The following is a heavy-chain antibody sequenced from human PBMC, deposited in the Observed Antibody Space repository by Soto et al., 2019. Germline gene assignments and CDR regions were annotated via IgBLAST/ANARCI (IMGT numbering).Heavy chain of an antibody. CDR2: IIPIFGTA. CDR3: ARGRRDYYDSSGYYPSGAFDI. D-gene: IGHD3-22*01. Sequence: SVKVSCKASGGTFSSYAISWVRQAPGQGLEWMGGIIPIFGTANYAQKFQGRVTITADESTSTAYMELSSLRSEDTAVYYCARGRRDYYDSSGYYPSGAFDIWGQGTMVTVSS. CDR1: GGTFSSYA. J-gene: IGHJ3*02. V-gene: IGHV1-69*13.